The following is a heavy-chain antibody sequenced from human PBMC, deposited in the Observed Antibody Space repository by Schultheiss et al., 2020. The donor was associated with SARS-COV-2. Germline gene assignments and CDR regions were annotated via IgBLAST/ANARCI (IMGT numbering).Heavy chain of an antibody. D-gene: IGHD2-15*01. CDR2: IIPIFGTA. CDR1: GGTFSSYA. CDR3: ARSTGETNIGYCSGGSCYGYYGMDV. Sequence: SVKVSCKASGGTFSSYAISWVRQAPGQGLEWMGGIIPIFGTANYAQKFQGRVTITADESTSTAYMELSSLRSEDTAVYYCARSTGETNIGYCSGGSCYGYYGMDVWGQGTTVTVSS. V-gene: IGHV1-69*13. J-gene: IGHJ6*02.